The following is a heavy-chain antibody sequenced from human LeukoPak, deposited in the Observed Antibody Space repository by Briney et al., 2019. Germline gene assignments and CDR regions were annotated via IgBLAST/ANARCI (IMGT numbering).Heavy chain of an antibody. CDR2: ISGSGGNT. D-gene: IGHD4-11*01. J-gene: IGHJ4*02. V-gene: IGHV3-23*01. Sequence: GSLRLSCATSGFTYNTYAMGWVRQAPGKGLEWVSAISGSGGNTYYADSVKGRFTISRDNSKNTLYLQMNGLRAEDTAVYYCARGGDYSDYYFDYWGQGTLVTVSS. CDR3: ARGGDYSDYYFDY. CDR1: GFTYNTYA.